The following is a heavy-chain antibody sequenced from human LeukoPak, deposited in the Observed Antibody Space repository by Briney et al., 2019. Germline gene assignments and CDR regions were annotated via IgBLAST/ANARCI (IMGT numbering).Heavy chain of an antibody. CDR3: ARSPYNWNYANYYFGY. CDR2: IYTSGST. CDR1: GGSISSGGYY. D-gene: IGHD1-7*01. Sequence: SETLSLTCTVSGGSISSGGYYWSWIRQPAGKGLEWIGRIYTSGSTNYNPSLQSRVTISVDTSKNQFSLKLSSVTAADTAVYYCARSPYNWNYANYYFGYWGQGTLVTVSS. J-gene: IGHJ4*02. V-gene: IGHV4-61*02.